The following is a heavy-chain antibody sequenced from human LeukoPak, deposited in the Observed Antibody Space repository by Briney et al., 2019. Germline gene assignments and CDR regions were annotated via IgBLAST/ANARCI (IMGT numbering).Heavy chain of an antibody. V-gene: IGHV5-51*01. CDR3: ARRPPGIAAAGRAFDI. D-gene: IGHD6-13*01. J-gene: IGHJ3*02. CDR2: IYPGDSDT. Sequence: GESLKISCKGSGYSFTSYWIGWVRPMPGKGLEWMGIIYPGDSDTRYSPSFQGQVTISADKSISTAYLQWSSLKASDTAMYYCARRPPGIAAAGRAFDIWGQGTMVTVSS. CDR1: GYSFTSYW.